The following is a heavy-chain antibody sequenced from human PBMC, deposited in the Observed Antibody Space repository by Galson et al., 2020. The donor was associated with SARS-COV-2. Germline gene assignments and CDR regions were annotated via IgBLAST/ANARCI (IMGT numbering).Heavy chain of an antibody. D-gene: IGHD3-10*01. Sequence: QAGRSLKISCAASGFTFSRFGMHWVRQAPGKGLEWVAVIWYDGSQKYYADSVKGRFTISKDNSKNTVYLQMNSLRAEDTAVYYCARAPYGSGSFYIYWGQGTLVTVSS. J-gene: IGHJ4*01. V-gene: IGHV3-33*01. CDR3: ARAPYGSGSFYIY. CDR1: GFTFSRFG. CDR2: IWYDGSQK.